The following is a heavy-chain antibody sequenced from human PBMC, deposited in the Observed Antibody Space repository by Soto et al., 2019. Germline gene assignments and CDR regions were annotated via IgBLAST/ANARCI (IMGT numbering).Heavy chain of an antibody. V-gene: IGHV4-39*01. D-gene: IGHD3-10*01. Sequence: QLQLQESGPGLVKPSETLSLTCTVSNGSISSSSYYWGWIRQPPGKGLEWIGSIYYSGYTYYNPSLKSRVTISVDTSKNQFSLKLSSVTAADTAVHYCARRGRWDYGDFDFWGRGTLVTVSS. CDR2: IYYSGYT. CDR1: NGSISSSSYY. CDR3: ARRGRWDYGDFDF. J-gene: IGHJ4*02.